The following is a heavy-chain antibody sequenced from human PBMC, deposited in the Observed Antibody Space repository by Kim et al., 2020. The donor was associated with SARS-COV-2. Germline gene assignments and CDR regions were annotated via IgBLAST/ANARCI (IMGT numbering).Heavy chain of an antibody. D-gene: IGHD2-2*02. CDR3: ARDFERMGIVPAAIGST. Sequence: VKGRFTISRDNSKNTLYLQMNSLRAEDTAVYYCARDFERMGIVPAAIGSTWGQGTLVTVSS. J-gene: IGHJ4*02. V-gene: IGHV3-30*07.